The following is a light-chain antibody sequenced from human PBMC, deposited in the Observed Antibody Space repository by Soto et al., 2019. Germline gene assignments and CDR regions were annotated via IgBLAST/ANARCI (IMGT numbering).Light chain of an antibody. CDR3: QQYGSSPT. CDR1: QSVSSSY. CDR2: GAS. V-gene: IGKV3-20*01. J-gene: IGKJ5*01. Sequence: EIVLTQSPGTLSFSTGERATLSFRASQSVSSSYLAWYQQKPGQAPRLLIYGASSRATGIPDRFSGSGSGTDFTLTISRLEPEDFAVYYCQQYGSSPTFGQGTRLEIK.